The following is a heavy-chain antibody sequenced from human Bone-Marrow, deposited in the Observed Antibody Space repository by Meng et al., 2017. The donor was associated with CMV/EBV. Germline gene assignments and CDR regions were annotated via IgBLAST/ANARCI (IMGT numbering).Heavy chain of an antibody. CDR2: INPNSGDT. CDR3: ARDPEGSGYSNWFDP. V-gene: IGHV1-2*02. Sequence: ASVKVSCKASGYTFTDFYMHWVRQAPGQGLQWMGWINPNSGDTNYAQKFQGRVTMTRDTSTSTVYMELSSLRSEDTAVYYCARDPEGSGYSNWFDPWGQGTLVTVSS. CDR1: GYTFTDFY. J-gene: IGHJ5*02. D-gene: IGHD3-22*01.